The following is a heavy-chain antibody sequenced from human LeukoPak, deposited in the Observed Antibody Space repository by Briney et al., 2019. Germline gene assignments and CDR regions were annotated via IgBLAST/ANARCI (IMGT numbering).Heavy chain of an antibody. CDR3: ASWTGVLQAFDV. Sequence: SETLSLTCTVSGGSISSSSYYWGWIRQPPGKGLEWIGSIYYSGSTYYNPSLKSRVTISVDTSKNQFSLKLTSVTAADTAVYYCASWTGVLQAFDVWGQGTMITVSS. CDR1: GGSISSSSYY. D-gene: IGHD3/OR15-3a*01. V-gene: IGHV4-39*07. CDR2: IYYSGST. J-gene: IGHJ3*01.